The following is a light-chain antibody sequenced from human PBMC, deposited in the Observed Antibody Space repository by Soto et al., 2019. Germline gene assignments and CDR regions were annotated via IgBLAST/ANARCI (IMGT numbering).Light chain of an antibody. J-gene: IGKJ2*01. CDR3: QQWDT. Sequence: EIVLTQSPGTLSLSPGERATLSCRASQSVSSSYLAWYQQKPGQAPRLLIYGASSRATGIPDRFSGSGSGTDFTLTISRLEPEDFAVYYCQQWDTFGQGTKLKIK. V-gene: IGKV3-20*01. CDR2: GAS. CDR1: QSVSSSY.